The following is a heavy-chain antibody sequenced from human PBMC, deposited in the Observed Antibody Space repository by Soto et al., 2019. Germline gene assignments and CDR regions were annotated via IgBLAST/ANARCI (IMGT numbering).Heavy chain of an antibody. J-gene: IGHJ4*02. CDR2: IKHDGSEK. Sequence: EMHLVESGGGLVQPGGSLRLSCAASGFNFNDYYMTWVRQAPGKGLEWVANIKHDGSEKYYADSLKGRFTISRDNAKNSLYLQMDIMNVEDMAIYYCARDIGPRRGYTANDHWGQGILVTVSS. CDR1: GFNFNDYY. V-gene: IGHV3-7*01. CDR3: ARDIGPRRGYTANDH. D-gene: IGHD6-25*01.